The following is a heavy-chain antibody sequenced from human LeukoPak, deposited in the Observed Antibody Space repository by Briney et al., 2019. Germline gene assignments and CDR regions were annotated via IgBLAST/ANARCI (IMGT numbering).Heavy chain of an antibody. CDR3: ARPLTPSNPKNAFDI. V-gene: IGHV4-34*01. CDR1: GGSFSGYY. J-gene: IGHJ3*02. Sequence: PSETLSLTCAVYGGSFSGYYWSWIRQPPGKGLEWIGEINHSGSTNYNPSLKSRVTISVDTSKNQFSLKLSSVTAADTAVYYCARPLTPSNPKNAFDIWGQGTMVTVSS. CDR2: INHSGST.